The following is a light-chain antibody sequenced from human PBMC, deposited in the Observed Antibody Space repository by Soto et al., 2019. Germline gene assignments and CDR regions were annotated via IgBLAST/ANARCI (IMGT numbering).Light chain of an antibody. CDR1: QSVSSN. CDR3: QHYNHWPPWT. V-gene: IGKV3-15*01. CDR2: GAS. J-gene: IGKJ1*01. Sequence: EIVMAQSPATLSVSPGEGATLSCRASQSVSSNLAWYQQKPGQAPRLLIYGASTRATGVPARFSGSGSGTEFTLTIRSLQSEDSAVYYCQHYNHWPPWTFGQGTKVEIK.